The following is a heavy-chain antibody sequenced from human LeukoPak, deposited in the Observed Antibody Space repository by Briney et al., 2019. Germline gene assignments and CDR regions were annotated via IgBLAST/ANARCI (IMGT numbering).Heavy chain of an antibody. J-gene: IGHJ3*02. V-gene: IGHV4-39*01. CDR1: GGSISSSSYY. CDR2: IYYSGST. D-gene: IGHD6-19*01. Sequence: SETLSLTCTVSGGSISSSSYYWGWIRQPPGKGLEWIGSIYYSGSTYYNPSLKSRVTISVDTSKNQFSLKLNSVTAADTAIYYCARIPTNAVPSAHNGFDIWGQGTMLTVSS. CDR3: ARIPTNAVPSAHNGFDI.